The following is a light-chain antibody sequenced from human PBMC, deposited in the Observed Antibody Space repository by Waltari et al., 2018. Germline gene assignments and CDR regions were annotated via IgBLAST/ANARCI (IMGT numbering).Light chain of an antibody. J-gene: IGKJ1*01. CDR3: QHYLRLPVT. Sequence: EIVLTQPPGTLSLSPGESATLSCRTSQSVTRALAWYQQKPGQAPRLLIYGASNRATGIPDRFSGSGSGTDFSLTISSPEPEDFAVYYCQHYLRLPVTFGQGTKVEVK. V-gene: IGKV3-20*01. CDR1: QSVTRA. CDR2: GAS.